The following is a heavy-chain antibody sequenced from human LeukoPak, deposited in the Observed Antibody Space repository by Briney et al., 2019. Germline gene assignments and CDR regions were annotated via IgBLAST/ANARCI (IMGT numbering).Heavy chain of an antibody. D-gene: IGHD3-22*01. V-gene: IGHV3-33*01. J-gene: IGHJ4*02. CDR3: ARDLFYDSSGFYASDY. CDR1: GFTFSSYG. CDR2: IWYDGSNK. Sequence: GGSLRLSCAASGFTFSSYGMHWVRQAPGKGLEWVAVIWYDGSNKYYADSVKGRFTISRDNSKNTLYLQMNSLRAEDTAVYYCARDLFYDSSGFYASDYWGQGTLVTVSS.